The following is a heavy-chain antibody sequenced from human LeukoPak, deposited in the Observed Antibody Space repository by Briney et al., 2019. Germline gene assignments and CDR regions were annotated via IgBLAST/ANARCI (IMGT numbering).Heavy chain of an antibody. V-gene: IGHV1-46*01. Sequence: ASVKVSCKASGYAFTSYYMHWVRQAPGQGLEWMGIINPSGGSTSYAQKFQGRVTMTRDMSTSTVYMELSSLRAEDTALYYCAKDVTGTGAFDIWGQGTMVTVSS. CDR2: INPSGGST. D-gene: IGHD1-7*01. J-gene: IGHJ3*02. CDR3: AKDVTGTGAFDI. CDR1: GYAFTSYY.